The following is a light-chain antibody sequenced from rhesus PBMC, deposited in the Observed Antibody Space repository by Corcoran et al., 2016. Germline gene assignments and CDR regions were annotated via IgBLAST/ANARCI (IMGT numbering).Light chain of an antibody. CDR3: SSYASSSTYI. CDR2: EVT. V-gene: IGLV2-13*03. Sequence: QAAPTQSPSVSGSPGQSVTISCTGTSSDIGGYNRVSWYQQHPDKAPKLMLYEVTKRPSGVSDRFSGSKSGNTASLTISGLPPEDEAGYHCSSYASSSTYILGAGARLTVL. CDR1: SSDIGGYNR. J-gene: IGLJ1*01.